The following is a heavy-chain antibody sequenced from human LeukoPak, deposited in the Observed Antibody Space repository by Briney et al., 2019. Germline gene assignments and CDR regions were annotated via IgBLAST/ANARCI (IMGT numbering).Heavy chain of an antibody. D-gene: IGHD6-13*01. CDR2: ISSSGSTI. J-gene: IGHJ4*02. Sequence: GGSLRLSCAASGFTFSSYEMNWVRQAPGKGLEWVSYISSSGSTIYYADSVKGRFTISGDNAKNSLYLQMNSLRAEDTAVYYCARAPSEYSSSWYGYWGQGTLVTVSS. V-gene: IGHV3-48*03. CDR3: ARAPSEYSSSWYGY. CDR1: GFTFSSYE.